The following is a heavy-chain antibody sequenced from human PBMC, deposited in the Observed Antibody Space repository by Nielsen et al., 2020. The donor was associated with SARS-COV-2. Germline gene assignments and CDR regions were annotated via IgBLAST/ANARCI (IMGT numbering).Heavy chain of an antibody. CDR3: ARDWSRAFDV. CDR2: IKSDGSEK. CDR1: GFTVSSNY. Sequence: GESLKISCAASGFTVSSNYMSWVRQVPGKGLEWVADIKSDGSEKFYVDSVKGRFTISRDNAKNSMSLQMNSLRVEDTAVYYCARDWSRAFDVWGQGTMVTVSS. J-gene: IGHJ3*01. V-gene: IGHV3-7*01.